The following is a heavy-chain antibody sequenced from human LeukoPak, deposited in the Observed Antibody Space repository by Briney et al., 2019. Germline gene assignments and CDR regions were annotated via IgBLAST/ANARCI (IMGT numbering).Heavy chain of an antibody. D-gene: IGHD4-17*01. J-gene: IGHJ3*02. CDR3: ARVPVYGDYVGDAFDI. CDR2: IYTSGST. CDR1: GGSISSGSYY. V-gene: IGHV4-61*02. Sequence: PSQTLSLTCTVSGGSISSGSYYWSWIRQPAGKGLEWIGRIYTSGSTNYNPSLKSRVTISVDASKNQFSLKLSSVTAADTAVYYCARVPVYGDYVGDAFDIWRRGTMVTVSS.